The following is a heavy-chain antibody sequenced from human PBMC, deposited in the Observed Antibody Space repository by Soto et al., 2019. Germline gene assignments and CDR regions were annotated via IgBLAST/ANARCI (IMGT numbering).Heavy chain of an antibody. V-gene: IGHV4-61*01. D-gene: IGHD3-3*01. Sequence: SETLSLTCTVSGGSFKSGSYSWSWIRQPPGKGLEWIGYVYHTGRTSYNPSLKSRVSVSMDTSKNRFSLNLDSVTAADTAVYFCARDFAYFDSWGQGTLVTVSS. CDR1: GGSFKSGSYS. CDR3: ARDFAYFDS. J-gene: IGHJ4*02. CDR2: VYHTGRT.